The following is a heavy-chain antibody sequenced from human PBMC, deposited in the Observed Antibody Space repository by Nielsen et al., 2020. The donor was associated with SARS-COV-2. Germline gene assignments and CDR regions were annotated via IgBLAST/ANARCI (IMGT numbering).Heavy chain of an antibody. V-gene: IGHV1-69*06. J-gene: IGHJ4*02. Sequence: SVKVSCKVSGYTLTELSMHWVRQAPGQGLEWMGGIIPIFGTANYAQKFQGRVTITADKSTSTAYMELSSLRSEDTAVYYCARAPYNSGWYRSFDYWGQGTLVTVSS. D-gene: IGHD6-19*01. CDR1: GYTLTELS. CDR3: ARAPYNSGWYRSFDY. CDR2: IIPIFGTA.